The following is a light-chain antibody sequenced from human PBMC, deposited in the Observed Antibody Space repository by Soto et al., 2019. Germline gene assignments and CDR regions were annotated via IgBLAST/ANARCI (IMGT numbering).Light chain of an antibody. CDR1: QSISSW. J-gene: IGKJ2*01. V-gene: IGKV1-5*03. CDR3: HHYKSYPYT. Sequence: DILMTQSPSTLSASVGDRVTITCRASQSISSWLAWYQQKPGKAPKLLIYEASSLDIGVPSRFSGSGSGTGFTITIIRLQHYDVASYYCHHYKSYPYTFGQGTKLEIK. CDR2: EAS.